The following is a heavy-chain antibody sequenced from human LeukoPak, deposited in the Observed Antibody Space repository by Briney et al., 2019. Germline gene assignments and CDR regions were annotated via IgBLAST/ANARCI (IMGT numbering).Heavy chain of an antibody. Sequence: GGSLRLSCAASGFTFSSYWMSWVRQAPGKGLEWVANIKQDGSEKYYVDSVKGRFTISRDNAKNSLYLQMNSLRAEDTAVYYCARDRSSVPAGLVGYWGQGTLVTVSS. V-gene: IGHV3-7*01. CDR1: GFTFSSYW. D-gene: IGHD3-10*01. CDR3: ARDRSSVPAGLVGY. CDR2: IKQDGSEK. J-gene: IGHJ4*02.